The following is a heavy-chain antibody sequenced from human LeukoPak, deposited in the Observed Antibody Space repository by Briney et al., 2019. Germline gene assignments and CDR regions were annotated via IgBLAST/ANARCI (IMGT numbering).Heavy chain of an antibody. CDR2: ISGSGGGT. Sequence: GGSLRLSCAASGFTFSSYAVSWVRQAPGKGLEWVSAISGSGGGTYYADSVKGRFTISRDNSKNTLYLQMNSLTAEDSAVYYCARARVRGVSFFACWGQGTLVTVSS. CDR1: GFTFSSYA. CDR3: ARARVRGVSFFAC. J-gene: IGHJ4*02. V-gene: IGHV3-23*01. D-gene: IGHD2-21*01.